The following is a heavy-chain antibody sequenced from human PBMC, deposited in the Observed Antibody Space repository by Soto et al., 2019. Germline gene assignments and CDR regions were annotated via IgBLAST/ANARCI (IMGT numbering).Heavy chain of an antibody. V-gene: IGHV4-34*04. CDR3: ARLRTAYFDFWSGSGTRVNWFAP. D-gene: IGHD3-3*01. Sequence: SETLSLTCAVYGGSFSGYSSSWIRQPPGNGLKWNGEVNHNGSTNNNTHTKSRATISVDTSKNQFSLKLSSVTAADTAVYYCARLRTAYFDFWSGSGTRVNWFAPCGQGTLVTVSS. CDR1: GGSFSGYS. CDR2: VNHNGST. J-gene: IGHJ5*02.